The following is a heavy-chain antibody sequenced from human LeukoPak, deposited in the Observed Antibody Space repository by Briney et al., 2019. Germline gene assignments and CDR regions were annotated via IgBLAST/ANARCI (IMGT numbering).Heavy chain of an antibody. Sequence: PGGSLRLXCAASGFTFSSYGMHWVRPAPGKGLESVAFIRYDGGNKYYADSVKGRFTISRDNSKNTLYLQMNSLRAEDTAVYYCVPYCSSTSCYTGPWGQGTLVTVSS. CDR1: GFTFSSYG. J-gene: IGHJ5*02. CDR3: VPYCSSTSCYTGP. V-gene: IGHV3-30*02. D-gene: IGHD2-2*02. CDR2: IRYDGGNK.